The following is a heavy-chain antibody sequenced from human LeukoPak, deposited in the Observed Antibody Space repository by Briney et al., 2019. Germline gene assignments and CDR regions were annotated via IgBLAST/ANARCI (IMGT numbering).Heavy chain of an antibody. V-gene: IGHV3-53*01. D-gene: IGHD1-26*01. CDR1: GFTVSNYY. J-gene: IGHJ6*03. Sequence: PGGSLRLSCAASGFTVSNYYMSWVRQAPGKGLEWVSDIYTDDRTYYADSVKGRFTISRDDSKNMLFLQMDSLRVKDTAVYYCASNQNRYSGSYSTNYYYYYMDVWGKGTTVTISS. CDR2: IYTDDRT. CDR3: ASNQNRYSGSYSTNYYYYYMDV.